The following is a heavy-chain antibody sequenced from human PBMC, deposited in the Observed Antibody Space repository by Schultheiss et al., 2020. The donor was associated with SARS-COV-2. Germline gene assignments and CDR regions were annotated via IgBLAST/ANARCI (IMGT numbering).Heavy chain of an antibody. D-gene: IGHD2-2*01. CDR1: GGSFSGYY. CDR2: INHSGST. Sequence: SQTLSLTCAVYGGSFSGYYWSWIRQPPGKGLEWIGEINHSGSTNYNPSLKSRVTISVDTSKNQFSLKLSSVTAADTAVYYCASRVPAAALDYWGQGTLVTVSS. CDR3: ASRVPAAALDY. V-gene: IGHV4-34*01. J-gene: IGHJ4*02.